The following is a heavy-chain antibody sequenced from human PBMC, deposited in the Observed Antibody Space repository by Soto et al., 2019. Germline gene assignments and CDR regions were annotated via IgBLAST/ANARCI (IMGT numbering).Heavy chain of an antibody. D-gene: IGHD6-13*01. CDR3: GRAEAAAGVDY. CDR2: INSDGSST. J-gene: IGHJ4*02. V-gene: IGHV3-74*01. Sequence: EVQLVESGGGLVQPGGSLRLSCAASGFTFSSYWMHWVRQAPGKGLVWVSRINSDGSSTSYADSVKGRFTISRDNAKDTRYLRMNSLRVEDTAVYYCGRAEAAAGVDYWGPGTLVTVSS. CDR1: GFTFSSYW.